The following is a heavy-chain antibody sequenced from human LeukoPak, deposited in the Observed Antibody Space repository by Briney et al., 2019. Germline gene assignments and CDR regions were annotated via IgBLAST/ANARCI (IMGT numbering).Heavy chain of an antibody. D-gene: IGHD5-18*01. Sequence: GGSLRLSCVASGFTVSSNYMSWVRQAPGKGPEWVSVIYSGGSTYYADSVKGRFTISRDNSKNTLYLQMNSLRAEDTAVYYCAKDKQLWLLRYFDYWGQGTLVTVSS. CDR2: IYSGGST. V-gene: IGHV3-53*01. CDR1: GFTVSSNY. CDR3: AKDKQLWLLRYFDY. J-gene: IGHJ4*02.